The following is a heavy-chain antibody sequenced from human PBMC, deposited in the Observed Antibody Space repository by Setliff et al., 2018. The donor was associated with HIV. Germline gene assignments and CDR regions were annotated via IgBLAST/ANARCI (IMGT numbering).Heavy chain of an antibody. J-gene: IGHJ4*02. CDR3: ARGDMIAFGGVGPFDY. Sequence: ASVKVSCKASGYTFTDYYMHWVRQAPGQGLEWMGWINLNSGDTNYAEKFQGRVTMTRKTSVSTAYMQLSRLRSADTAVYYCARGDMIAFGGVGPFDYWGQGTLVTVSS. D-gene: IGHD3-16*01. CDR1: GYTFTDYY. CDR2: INLNSGDT. V-gene: IGHV1-2*02.